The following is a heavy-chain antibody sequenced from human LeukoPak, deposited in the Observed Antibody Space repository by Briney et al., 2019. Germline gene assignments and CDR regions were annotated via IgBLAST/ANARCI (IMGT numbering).Heavy chain of an antibody. J-gene: IGHJ4*02. CDR2: FFYSGST. D-gene: IGHD5-18*01. Sequence: SETLSLTCTDPGDSFSSYYWSCSRQPPGKGLEWSGYFFYSGSTNYTPSLKSRVTISVDTSKNQFSLKLSSVTAADTDVQYCASDVGPYTYGIDYGGQGTLVTVSS. V-gene: IGHV4-59*12. CDR1: GDSFSSYY. CDR3: ASDVGPYTYGIDY.